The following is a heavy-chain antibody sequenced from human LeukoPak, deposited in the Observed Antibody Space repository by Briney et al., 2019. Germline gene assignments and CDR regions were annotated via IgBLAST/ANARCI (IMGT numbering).Heavy chain of an antibody. CDR3: ARELSSSSRLLDS. CDR2: INPSVGST. D-gene: IGHD6-6*01. Sequence: GASVKVSCKASGYTFSSYYMHRVRQAPGQGLEWMGIINPSVGSTSHAQKFQGRVTMTRDMSTSTVYMELSSLRSEDTAVYYCARELSSSSRLLDSWGQGTLVTVSS. J-gene: IGHJ4*02. V-gene: IGHV1-46*01. CDR1: GYTFSSYY.